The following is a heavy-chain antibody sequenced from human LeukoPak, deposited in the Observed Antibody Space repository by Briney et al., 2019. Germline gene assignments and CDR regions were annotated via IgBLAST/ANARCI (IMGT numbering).Heavy chain of an antibody. CDR2: VDPEDGET. CDR1: GYTFTDYY. V-gene: IGHV1-69-2*01. Sequence: ASVKISCKVSGYTFTDYYMHWVQQAPGKGLEWMGLVDPEDGETIYAEKFQGRVTITADTSTDTAYMELSSLRSEDTAVYYCARVNMFRGVDDTWGQGTLVTVSS. CDR3: ARVNMFRGVDDT. J-gene: IGHJ5*02. D-gene: IGHD3-10*01.